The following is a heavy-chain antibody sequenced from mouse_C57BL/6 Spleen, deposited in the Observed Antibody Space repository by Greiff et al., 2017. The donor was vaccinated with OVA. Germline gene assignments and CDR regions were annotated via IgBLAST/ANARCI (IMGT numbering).Heavy chain of an antibody. D-gene: IGHD2-4*01. V-gene: IGHV1-53*01. CDR3: ARTDYDYDLFAY. CDR2: INPSNGGT. J-gene: IGHJ3*01. CDR1: GYTFTSYW. Sequence: QVQLQQSGTELVKPGASVKLSCKASGYTFTSYWMHWVKQRPGQGLEWIGNINPSNGGTNYNEKFKSKATLTVDKSSSTAYMQLSSLTSEDSAVYYCARTDYDYDLFAYWGQGTLVTVSA.